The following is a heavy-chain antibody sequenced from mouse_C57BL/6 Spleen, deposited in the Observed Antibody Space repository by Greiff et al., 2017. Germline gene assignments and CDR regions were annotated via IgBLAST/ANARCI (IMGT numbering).Heavy chain of an antibody. Sequence: VQLQQPGTELVKPGASVKLSCTASGYTFTSYWMHWVKQRPGQGLEWIGNINPSNGGTNYNEKFKSKATLTVDKSSSTAYMQLSSLTSEDSAVYYCARWTTVVADWYFDVWGTGTTVTVSS. CDR1: GYTFTSYW. D-gene: IGHD1-1*01. CDR2: INPSNGGT. CDR3: ARWTTVVADWYFDV. J-gene: IGHJ1*03. V-gene: IGHV1-53*01.